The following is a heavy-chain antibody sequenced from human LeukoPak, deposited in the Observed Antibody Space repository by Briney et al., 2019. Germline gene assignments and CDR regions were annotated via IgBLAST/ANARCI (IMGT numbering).Heavy chain of an antibody. Sequence: GGSLRLSCAASGFTFSSYGMHWVRQAPGKGLEWVAVIWYDGTNKYYADSVKGRFTISRDNSKNTLYLQMNSLRAEDTAVYYCARVPIYYYYGMDVWGQGTTVTVSS. J-gene: IGHJ6*02. CDR2: IWYDGTNK. CDR1: GFTFSSYG. V-gene: IGHV3-33*08. CDR3: ARVPIYYYYGMDV.